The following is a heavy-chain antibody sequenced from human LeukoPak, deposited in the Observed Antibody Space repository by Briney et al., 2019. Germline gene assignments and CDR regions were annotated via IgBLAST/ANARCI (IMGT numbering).Heavy chain of an antibody. Sequence: PSETLSLTCTVSNGSISSETYFWSWIRQPAGKGLEWIGRMSSNGVSTYSPSLKSRVTISIDTSRNQFSMNLNSVTAADTAVYYCARGAGPPRFDPWGKGTLVTVSS. J-gene: IGHJ5*02. CDR2: MSSNGVS. V-gene: IGHV4-61*02. CDR1: NGSISSETYF. CDR3: ARGAGPPRFDP. D-gene: IGHD6-19*01.